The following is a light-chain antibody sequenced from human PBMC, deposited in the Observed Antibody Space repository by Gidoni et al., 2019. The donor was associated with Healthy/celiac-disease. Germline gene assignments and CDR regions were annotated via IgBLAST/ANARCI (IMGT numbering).Light chain of an antibody. J-gene: IGKJ4*02. CDR1: QSISSY. Sequence: DIQLTQSPSSLSASVGDRVTITCRASQSISSYLNWYQQKPGKATKRLIYAASSLQSGVPSRLSGSGSGTEFTLTISSLQPEDFATDYCQQSYRTPITYGGGTKVEIK. V-gene: IGKV1-39*01. CDR3: QQSYRTPIT. CDR2: AAS.